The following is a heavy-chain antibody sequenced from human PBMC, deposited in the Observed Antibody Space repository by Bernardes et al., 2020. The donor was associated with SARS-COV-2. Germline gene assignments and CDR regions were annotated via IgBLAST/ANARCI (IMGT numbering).Heavy chain of an antibody. CDR3: ATTQRPTTYKDSLGYKSFYGLDV. CDR2: ISGRGTTT. Sequence: GGSLRLSCAVSGLSIGNYVMSWVRQAPGKGLEWVSSISGRGTTTYYADSVKGRFTVSRDNSWNTLYLQLSSLRAEDTAVYYCATTQRPTTYKDSLGYKSFYGLDVWGQGTTVTVSS. CDR1: GLSIGNYV. J-gene: IGHJ6*02. D-gene: IGHD3-22*01. V-gene: IGHV3-23*01.